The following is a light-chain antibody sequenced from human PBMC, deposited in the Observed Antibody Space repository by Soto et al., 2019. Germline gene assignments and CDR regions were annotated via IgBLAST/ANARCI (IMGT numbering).Light chain of an antibody. J-gene: IGKJ1*01. V-gene: IGKV3-15*01. CDR3: QQYNNWWT. CDR2: GAS. CDR1: QSVSSS. Sequence: EIVMTQSPATLSVSPGERATLSCRASQSVSSSLAWYQQKPGQAPRLLIYGASTRATGIPARFSGSGSETEFTITIRSLQSEDFAVYYCQQYNNWWTFGQGTKVEIK.